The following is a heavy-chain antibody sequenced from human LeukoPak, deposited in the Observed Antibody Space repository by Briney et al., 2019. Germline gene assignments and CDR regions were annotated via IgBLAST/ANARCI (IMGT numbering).Heavy chain of an antibody. D-gene: IGHD5-18*01. V-gene: IGHV1-2*02. J-gene: IGHJ4*02. CDR2: INPNSGAT. CDR3: ATLRENNYGYY. CDR1: GYTFNDYF. Sequence: ASVKVSCKASGYTFNDYFLHWVRQAPGQGLEWMGWINPNSGATNSAQKFQGRVTMTSDTSNSTAYMELRSLTSDDTAVYYCATLRENNYGYYWGQGTLVTVSS.